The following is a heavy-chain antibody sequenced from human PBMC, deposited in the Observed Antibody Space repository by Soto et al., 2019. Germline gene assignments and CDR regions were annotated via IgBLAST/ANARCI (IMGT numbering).Heavy chain of an antibody. D-gene: IGHD6-13*01. J-gene: IGHJ6*02. V-gene: IGHV3-30*18. Sequence: PGGSLRLSCAASGFTFSSYGMHWVRQAPGKGLEWVAVISYDGSNKYYADSVKGRFTISRDNSKNTLYLQMNSLRAEDTAVYYCAKDPSSSSLRGYYYYGMDVWGQGTTVTVSS. CDR1: GFTFSSYG. CDR2: ISYDGSNK. CDR3: AKDPSSSSLRGYYYYGMDV.